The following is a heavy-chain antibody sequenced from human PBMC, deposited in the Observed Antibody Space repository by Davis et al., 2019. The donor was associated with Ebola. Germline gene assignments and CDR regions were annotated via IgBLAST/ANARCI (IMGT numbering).Heavy chain of an antibody. D-gene: IGHD6-6*01. CDR3: ARGSVRSSSFHMDV. Sequence: ASVQVSCKASGYTLSTFAITWVRQAPGQGLEWMGWVCGHNGITYYAQKLQGRVTMTTDTSTSTAYMELRSLRADDTAMYYCARGSVRSSSFHMDVWGKGTAVTVSS. V-gene: IGHV1-18*01. J-gene: IGHJ6*04. CDR1: GYTLSTFA. CDR2: VCGHNGIT.